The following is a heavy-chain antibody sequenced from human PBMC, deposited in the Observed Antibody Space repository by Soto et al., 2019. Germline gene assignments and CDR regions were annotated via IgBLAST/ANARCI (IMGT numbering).Heavy chain of an antibody. D-gene: IGHD3-22*01. CDR2: INHSGST. J-gene: IGHJ4*02. CDR3: ARGGDDSSGSCIDY. V-gene: IGHV4-34*01. CDR1: GGSFSGYY. Sequence: PSETLSLTCAVYGGSFSGYYWSWIRQPPGKGLEWIGEINHSGSTNYNPSLKSRVTISVDTSKNQFSLKLSSVTAADTAVYYCARGGDDSSGSCIDYWGQGTLVTVSS.